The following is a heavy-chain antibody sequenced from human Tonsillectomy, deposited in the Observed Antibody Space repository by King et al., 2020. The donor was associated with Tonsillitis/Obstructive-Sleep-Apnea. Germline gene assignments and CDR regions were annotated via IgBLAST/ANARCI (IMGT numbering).Heavy chain of an antibody. CDR1: GGSFSGYY. CDR3: AGDYYDSSDQPTTFDY. CDR2: INHSGST. J-gene: IGHJ4*02. Sequence: VQLQQWGAGLLKPSETLSLTCAVYGGSFSGYYWSWIRQPPGKGLEWIGEINHSGSTNYNPSLKSRVTISVDTSKNQFSLKLSSVTAADTAVYYCAGDYYDSSDQPTTFDYWGQGTLVTVSS. D-gene: IGHD3-22*01. V-gene: IGHV4-34*01.